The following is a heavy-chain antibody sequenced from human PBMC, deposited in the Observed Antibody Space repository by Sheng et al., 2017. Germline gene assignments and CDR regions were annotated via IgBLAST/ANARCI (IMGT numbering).Heavy chain of an antibody. CDR2: ISGSGGST. V-gene: IGHV3-23*01. D-gene: IGHD3-16*01. CDR1: GFSFSSYA. CDR3: AKLYWGLHSHFDY. Sequence: EVQLLESGGGLVQPGGSLRLSCAASGFSFSSYAMSWVRQAPGKGLEWVSAISGSGGSTYYADSVKGRFTISRDNSKNTLYLQMNSLRAEDTAVYYCAKLYWGLHSHFDYWGQGTLVTVSS. J-gene: IGHJ4*02.